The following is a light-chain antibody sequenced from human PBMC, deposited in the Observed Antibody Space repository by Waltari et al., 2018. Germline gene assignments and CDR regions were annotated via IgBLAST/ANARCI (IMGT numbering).Light chain of an antibody. CDR3: MLSMGSGIDV. J-gene: IGLJ6*01. CDR1: PGQVPTRTY. Sequence: TVVTQEPSLSVPPGGTVPLTCGLRPGQVPTRTYANWYQQTPGQAPRTLIYNTKTRPSGVPDRFSGSILGNRAALTITGTQADDESDYYCMLSMGSGIDVFGSGTKLTVL. CDR2: NTK. V-gene: IGLV8-61*01.